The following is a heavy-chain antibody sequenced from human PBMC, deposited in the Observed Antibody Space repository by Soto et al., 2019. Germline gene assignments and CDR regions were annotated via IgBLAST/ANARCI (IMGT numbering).Heavy chain of an antibody. CDR3: ARDPPLYCGGDCYHY. J-gene: IGHJ4*02. Sequence: GGSLRLSCAASGFTFSSYSMNWVRQAPGKGLEWVSYISSSSSTIYYADSVKGRFTISRDNAKNSLYLQMNSLRAEDTAVYYCARDPPLYCGGDCYHYWGQGTLVTVSS. CDR2: ISSSSSTI. V-gene: IGHV3-48*01. CDR1: GFTFSSYS. D-gene: IGHD2-21*02.